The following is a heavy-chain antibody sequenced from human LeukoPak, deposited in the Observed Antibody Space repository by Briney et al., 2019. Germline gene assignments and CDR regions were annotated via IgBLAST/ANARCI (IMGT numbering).Heavy chain of an antibody. CDR1: GFTFSSYA. Sequence: GGSLILSCAASGFTFSSYAMHWVRPAPGKGLGWGAVISFDGSDKYYSDSVKGRFTISRDNSKNTLYLQMNSLRAEDTAVYYCARNYYGSGSYFPYWGQGTLVTVSS. CDR3: ARNYYGSGSYFPY. CDR2: ISFDGSDK. J-gene: IGHJ4*02. D-gene: IGHD3-10*01. V-gene: IGHV3-30*04.